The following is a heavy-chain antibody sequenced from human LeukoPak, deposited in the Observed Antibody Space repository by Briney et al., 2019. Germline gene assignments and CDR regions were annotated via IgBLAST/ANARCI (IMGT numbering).Heavy chain of an antibody. CDR3: SGSGDYWYFDL. CDR2: FYYRGSS. V-gene: IGHV4-59*08. Sequence: SETLSLTCTVSGGPISSFYWSWIRQPPGKGLEWIGYFYYRGSSNYNPSLQSRVTISVDTSKNQFSLKLSSVTAADTAVYYCSGSGDYWYFDLWGRGALVTVSS. CDR1: GGPISSFY. J-gene: IGHJ2*01. D-gene: IGHD3-10*01.